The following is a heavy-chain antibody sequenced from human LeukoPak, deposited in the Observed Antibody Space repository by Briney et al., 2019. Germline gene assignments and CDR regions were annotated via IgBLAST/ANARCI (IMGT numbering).Heavy chain of an antibody. CDR2: IIPIYNPV. J-gene: IGHJ4*02. CDR1: GGTFSSFA. CDR3: AREPLGCGGDCHFDY. Sequence: SVKVSCKTSGGTFSSFAFSWMRQAPGQGLEWVGRIIPIYNPVDYTQRFQGRVTITADESTNTVYLELSSLRYDDTAVYYCAREPLGCGGDCHFDYWGQGTLVTVSS. V-gene: IGHV1-69*15. D-gene: IGHD2-21*02.